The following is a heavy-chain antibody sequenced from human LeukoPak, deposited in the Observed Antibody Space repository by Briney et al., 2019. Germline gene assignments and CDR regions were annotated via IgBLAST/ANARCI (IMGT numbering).Heavy chain of an antibody. CDR2: IYYSGST. CDR3: ARMTTSNCFDP. V-gene: IGHV4-59*08. Sequence: SETLSLTCTVSGGSISSYYWSWIRQPPGKGLEWFGYIYYSGSTNYNPSLKSRVTISVDTSKNQFSLKLSSVTAADTAIYYCARMTTSNCFDPWGQGTLVTVSS. J-gene: IGHJ5*02. D-gene: IGHD1-1*01. CDR1: GGSISSYY.